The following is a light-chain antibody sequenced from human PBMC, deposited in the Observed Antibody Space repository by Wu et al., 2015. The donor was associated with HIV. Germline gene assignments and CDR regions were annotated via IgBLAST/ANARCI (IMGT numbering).Light chain of an antibody. CDR2: GVS. CDR1: QSVSSTY. Sequence: EIVLTQSPGTLSLSPGEGATLSCRASQSVSSTYLAWYQQKPGQAPRLLIYGVSSRATGIPDRFSGSGSGTDFTLTISRLEPEDCAVYYCHQYGSSPYTFGQGTKLGIK. CDR3: HQYGSSPYT. V-gene: IGKV3-20*01. J-gene: IGKJ2*01.